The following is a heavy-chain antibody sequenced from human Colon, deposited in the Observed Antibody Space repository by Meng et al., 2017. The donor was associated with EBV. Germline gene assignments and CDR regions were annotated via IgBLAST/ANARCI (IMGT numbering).Heavy chain of an antibody. CDR3: ARTAICIGGSCTTWDY. CDR2: IHHNGNT. V-gene: IGHV4-4*02. J-gene: IGHJ4*02. D-gene: IGHD2-15*01. CDR1: GDSPRSANW. Sequence: QVQFQESGPGLVKPSETLSLTCAVSGDSPRSANWWSWVRQPPGKGLEWIGEIHHNGNTNYNPSLKSRVTISVDKSKNQFVLKVTSVTAADTAVYYCARTAICIGGSCTTWDYWGQGALVTVSS.